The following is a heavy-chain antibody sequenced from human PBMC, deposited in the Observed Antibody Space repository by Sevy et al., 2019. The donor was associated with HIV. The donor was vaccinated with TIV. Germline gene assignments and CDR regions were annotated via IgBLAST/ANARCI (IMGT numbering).Heavy chain of an antibody. CDR1: GGSFSSYF. Sequence: SETLSLTCTVSGGSFSSYFWSWIRQPPGKGLEWIGYIYYNGSTNYSPFLKSRVTISVDTPKNQCSLKLNSVTAADTAVYYCARGSIDYYYYMDVWGKGTTVTVSS. CDR2: IYYNGST. V-gene: IGHV4-59*01. CDR3: ARGSIDYYYYMDV. J-gene: IGHJ6*03.